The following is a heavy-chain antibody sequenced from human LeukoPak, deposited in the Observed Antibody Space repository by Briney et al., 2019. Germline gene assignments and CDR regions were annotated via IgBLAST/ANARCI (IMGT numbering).Heavy chain of an antibody. Sequence: KPSETLSLTCTVSGYSISSGYYWGWIRQSPGKGLEWIGNVWHSGSTYYNPSLKSRVTISADMSKNQFSLKLSSVTAADTAVYYCARGREQLVHPYYFDYWGQGTLVTVSS. CDR2: VWHSGST. V-gene: IGHV4-38-2*02. CDR1: GYSISSGYY. D-gene: IGHD6-6*01. J-gene: IGHJ4*02. CDR3: ARGREQLVHPYYFDY.